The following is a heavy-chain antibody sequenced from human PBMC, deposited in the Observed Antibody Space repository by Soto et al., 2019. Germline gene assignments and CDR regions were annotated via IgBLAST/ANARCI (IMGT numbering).Heavy chain of an antibody. Sequence: EVQLVESGGGLVQPGGSLRLSCAASGFTFSSYEMNWVRQAPGKGLEWVSYISSSGSTIYYADSVKGRFTISRDNAKNSLYLQMNSLRAEDTAVYYCARDSYRFTVAGPYYYGMDVWGQGTTVTVSS. CDR1: GFTFSSYE. V-gene: IGHV3-48*03. D-gene: IGHD6-19*01. J-gene: IGHJ6*02. CDR2: ISSSGSTI. CDR3: ARDSYRFTVAGPYYYGMDV.